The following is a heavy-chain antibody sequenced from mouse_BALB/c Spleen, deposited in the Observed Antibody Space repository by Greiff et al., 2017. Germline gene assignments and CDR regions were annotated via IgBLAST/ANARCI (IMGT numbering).Heavy chain of an antibody. CDR2: IDPANGNT. Sequence: VQLKESGAELVKPGASVKLSCTASGFNIKDTYMHWVKQRPEQGLEWIGRIDPANGNTKYDPKFQGKATITADTSSNTAYLQLSSLTSEDTAVYYCAKEGYDPYAMDYWGQGTSVTVSS. CDR1: GFNIKDTY. V-gene: IGHV14-3*02. D-gene: IGHD2-3*01. CDR3: AKEGYDPYAMDY. J-gene: IGHJ4*01.